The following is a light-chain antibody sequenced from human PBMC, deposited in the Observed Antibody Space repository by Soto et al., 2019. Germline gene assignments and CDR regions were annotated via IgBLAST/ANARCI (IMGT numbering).Light chain of an antibody. CDR3: QEYYNWPQYT. CDR1: QTVSSN. CDR2: GAS. Sequence: EIVMTQSPATLSVSPGERATLSCRASQTVSSNLAWYQQKPGQAPRLLIYGASTRATGIPARFSGSGSGTEVHLPINRPEAEDFAVYFFQEYYNWPQYTFGQGTKVDIK. J-gene: IGKJ2*01. V-gene: IGKV3-15*01.